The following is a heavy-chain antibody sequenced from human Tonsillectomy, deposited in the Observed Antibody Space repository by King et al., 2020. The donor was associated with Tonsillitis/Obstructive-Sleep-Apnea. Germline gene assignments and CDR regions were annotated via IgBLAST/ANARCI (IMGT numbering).Heavy chain of an antibody. CDR3: ARPSFKDDIWRYGMDV. CDR1: GYSFTSYW. V-gene: IGHV5-10-1*03. Sequence: VQLVESGAEVKKPGESLRISCKDSGYSFTSYWISWVRQMPGKGLEWMGRIDPNDSYTNYSPSFQGHVTISVDKSISTAYLQWSSLKASDTAMYYCARPSFKDDIWRYGMDVWGQGTTVTVSS. D-gene: IGHD3-3*01. J-gene: IGHJ6*02. CDR2: IDPNDSYT.